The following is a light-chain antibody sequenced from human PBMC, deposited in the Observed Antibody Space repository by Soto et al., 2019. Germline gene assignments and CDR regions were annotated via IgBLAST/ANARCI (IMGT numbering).Light chain of an antibody. Sequence: DIQMTQSPSSLSASVGDRVTITCRASQTFNNYLKWYQQKPGGPPRLLIYDASNLQTGIPSRFSGSGSGTEFTLTISSLQPEDFATYFCQQSLTNPFTFGPGTTVHVK. V-gene: IGKV1-39*01. CDR1: QTFNNY. CDR2: DAS. CDR3: QQSLTNPFT. J-gene: IGKJ3*01.